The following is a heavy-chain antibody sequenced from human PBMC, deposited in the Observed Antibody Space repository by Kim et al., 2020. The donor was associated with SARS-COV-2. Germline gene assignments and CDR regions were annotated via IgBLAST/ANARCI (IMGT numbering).Heavy chain of an antibody. Sequence: GGSLRLSCVGSKFSFSTYWMTWVRQTPGKGLEWVANIKEDGSKKYYVDSVRGQFTISRDNAKNSVFLQMNSLGAEDTAVYYCATLPYSMAFEDWGQGTLVTVSS. D-gene: IGHD4-4*01. V-gene: IGHV3-7*01. CDR3: ATLPYSMAFED. CDR2: IKEDGSKK. J-gene: IGHJ4*02. CDR1: KFSFSTYW.